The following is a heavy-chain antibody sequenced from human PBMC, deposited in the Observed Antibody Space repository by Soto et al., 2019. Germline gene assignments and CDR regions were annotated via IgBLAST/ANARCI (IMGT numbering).Heavy chain of an antibody. CDR2: ISGSGGST. V-gene: IGHV3-23*01. Sequence: LRLSCAASGFTFNSYAMSWVRQAPGKGLEWASAISGSGGSTYYADSVKGRFTISRDNSKNTLYLQMNSLRAEDTAVYYCAKDPQNSGPMDYWGQGTLVTVSS. CDR1: GFTFNSYA. J-gene: IGHJ4*02. D-gene: IGHD5-12*01. CDR3: AKDPQNSGPMDY.